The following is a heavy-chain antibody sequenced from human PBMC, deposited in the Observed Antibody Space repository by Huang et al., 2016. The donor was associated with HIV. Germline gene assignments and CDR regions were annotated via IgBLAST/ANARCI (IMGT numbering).Heavy chain of an antibody. CDR3: ARDLYSSGWHAFDT. D-gene: IGHD6-19*01. V-gene: IGHV4-30-2*01. CDR1: GGAIISSGYS. J-gene: IGHJ3*02. Sequence: QLQLQESGSRLVRPSETLSLTCAFSGGAIISSGYSWSWIRQPPGKGLEWIGYIYQSGTASYNPYLKRRVTRSVDTSKDRFSLKLTSVTAADTAVYYCARDLYSSGWHAFDTWGQGTMVTVSS. CDR2: IYQSGTA.